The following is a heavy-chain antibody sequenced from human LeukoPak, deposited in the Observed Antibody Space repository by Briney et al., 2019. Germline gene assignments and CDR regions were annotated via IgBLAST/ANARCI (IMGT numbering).Heavy chain of an antibody. D-gene: IGHD2-2*01. V-gene: IGHV3-48*03. CDR3: ARDGLYCSSTNCYLDY. CDR2: ITSSGSTI. Sequence: PGGSLRLSCAASGFTFSSYEMNWVRQAPGKGLEWVSYITSSGSTIYYADSVKGRFTISRDNAKNSLYLQMNSLRAEDTAVYYCARDGLYCSSTNCYLDYWGQGTLVTVSS. J-gene: IGHJ4*02. CDR1: GFTFSSYE.